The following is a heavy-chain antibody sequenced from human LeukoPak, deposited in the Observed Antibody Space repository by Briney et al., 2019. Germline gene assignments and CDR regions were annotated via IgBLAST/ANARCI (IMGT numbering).Heavy chain of an antibody. CDR3: AREEFMEWPNWFDP. J-gene: IGHJ5*02. CDR1: GYSISSGYY. V-gene: IGHV4-38-2*02. Sequence: PSETLSLTCTVSGYSISSGYYWGWIRQPPGRRLEWIGSIYHSGSTNYNPSLKSRVTISVDTSKNQFSLKLSSVTAADTAVYYCAREEFMEWPNWFDPWGQGTLVTVSS. CDR2: IYHSGST. D-gene: IGHD3-3*01.